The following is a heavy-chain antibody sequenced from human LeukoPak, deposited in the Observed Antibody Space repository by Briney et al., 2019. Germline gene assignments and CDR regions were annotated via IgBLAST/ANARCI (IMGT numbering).Heavy chain of an antibody. D-gene: IGHD3-10*01. V-gene: IGHV1-2*02. CDR2: INPNSVGT. CDR3: ARVAGFAEFPLSDFDY. J-gene: IGHJ4*02. Sequence: GASVKVSCKASGYTFTGYYMHWVRQAPGQGLEWMGWINPNSVGTNYAQKFQGRVTMTRDTSISTAYMELSRLRSDDTAVYYCARVAGFAEFPLSDFDYWGQGTLVTVSS. CDR1: GYTFTGYY.